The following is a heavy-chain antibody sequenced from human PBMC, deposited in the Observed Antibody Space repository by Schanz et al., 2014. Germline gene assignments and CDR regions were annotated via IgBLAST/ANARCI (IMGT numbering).Heavy chain of an antibody. Sequence: VQLVQSGAEVKKPGSSVKVSCKLSGGTFSSYTISWMRQAPGQGLEWMGKIIPVLNIATYAQRFQGRVSITADTSTNTAYMELRSLRSDDTAHYYCVRVPSRDVSFDLWGRGTLVTVSS. J-gene: IGHJ2*01. V-gene: IGHV1-69*09. CDR3: VRVPSRDVSFDL. D-gene: IGHD3-16*01. CDR2: IIPVLNIA. CDR1: GGTFSSYT.